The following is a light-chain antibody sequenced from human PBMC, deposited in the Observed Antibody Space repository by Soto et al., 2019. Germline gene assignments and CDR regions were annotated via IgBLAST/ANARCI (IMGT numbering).Light chain of an antibody. CDR2: GNN. CDR3: QSYDSSLSDVV. CDR1: SSNIGAGYD. V-gene: IGLV1-40*01. Sequence: QSVLTQPPSVSGAPGQGFTISCTGSSSNIGAGYDVHWYQQLPGTAPKLLIYGNNKRPSGVPDRFSGSKSGTSASLAITGLQAEDESEYYCQSYDSSLSDVVFGGGTKLTVL. J-gene: IGLJ2*01.